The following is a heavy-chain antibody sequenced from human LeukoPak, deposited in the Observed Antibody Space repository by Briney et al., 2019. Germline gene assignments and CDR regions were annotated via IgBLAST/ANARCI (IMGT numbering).Heavy chain of an antibody. CDR2: TSRSGSTI. Sequence: GGSLRLSCAASGFTFSSYAMSWVRQAPGKGLEWVSYTSRSGSTIYYADSVKGRFIISRDNAKNSLYLQMNSLRAEDTAVYYCARDSHYDSSGSNYYYYDMDVWGQGTTVTVSS. CDR3: ARDSHYDSSGSNYYYYDMDV. V-gene: IGHV3-48*04. J-gene: IGHJ6*02. CDR1: GFTFSSYA. D-gene: IGHD3-22*01.